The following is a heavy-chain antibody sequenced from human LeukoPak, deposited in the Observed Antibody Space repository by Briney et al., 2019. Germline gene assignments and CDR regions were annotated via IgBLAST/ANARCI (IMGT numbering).Heavy chain of an antibody. Sequence: GGSLRLSCAASGFTFSSYSMNWVRQAPGKGLEWVSSISSSSSYIYYADSVKGRFTISRDNAKNSLYLQMNSLRAEDTAVYYCTRDTSSWNRFDYWGQGTLVTVSS. CDR2: ISSSSSYI. D-gene: IGHD6-13*01. J-gene: IGHJ4*02. CDR3: TRDTSSWNRFDY. CDR1: GFTFSSYS. V-gene: IGHV3-21*01.